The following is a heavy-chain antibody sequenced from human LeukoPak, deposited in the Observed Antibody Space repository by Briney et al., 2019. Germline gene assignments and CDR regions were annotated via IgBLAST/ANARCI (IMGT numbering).Heavy chain of an antibody. CDR3: ARGAYGGNSYWFDP. Sequence: SETLSLTCTGSGGSISSYYWSWIRQPPGKGLEWIGYIYYSGSTNYNPSLKSRVTISVDTSKYQFSLKLSSVTAADTAVYYCARGAYGGNSYWFDPWGQGTRVTVSS. J-gene: IGHJ5*02. CDR2: IYYSGST. CDR1: GGSISSYY. D-gene: IGHD4-23*01. V-gene: IGHV4-59*01.